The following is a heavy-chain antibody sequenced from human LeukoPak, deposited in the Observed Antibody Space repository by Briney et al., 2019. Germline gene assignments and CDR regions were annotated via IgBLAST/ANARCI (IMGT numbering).Heavy chain of an antibody. V-gene: IGHV4-34*01. D-gene: IGHD6-6*01. CDR3: ARGLSWGYSSSDWFDP. J-gene: IGHJ5*02. Sequence: SETLPLTCAVYGGSFSGYYWSWIRQPPGKGLEWIGEINHSGSTNYNPSLKSRVTISVDTSKNQFSLKLSSVTAADTAVYYCARGLSWGYSSSDWFDPWGQGTLVTVSS. CDR1: GGSFSGYY. CDR2: INHSGST.